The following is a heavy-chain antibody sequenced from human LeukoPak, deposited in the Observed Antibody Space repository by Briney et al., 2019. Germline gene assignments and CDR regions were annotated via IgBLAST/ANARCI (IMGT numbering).Heavy chain of an antibody. CDR1: GGSISSYY. CDR3: ARDWGGAVPYYFDY. V-gene: IGHV4-4*07. CDR2: IYSSGST. Sequence: SETLSLTCTVSGGSISSYYWSWIRQPAGKGLEWIGRIYSSGSTNYNPSLKSRVTMSVDTSKNQFSLKLSSVTAADTAVYYCARDWGGAVPYYFDYWGQGTLVSVSS. J-gene: IGHJ4*02. D-gene: IGHD3-16*01.